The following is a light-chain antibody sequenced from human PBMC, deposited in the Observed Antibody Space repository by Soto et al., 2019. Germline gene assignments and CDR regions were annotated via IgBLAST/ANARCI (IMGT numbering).Light chain of an antibody. CDR2: DAF. CDR3: QQRSDWPIT. V-gene: IGKV3-11*01. J-gene: IGKJ5*01. CDR1: QSVSSH. Sequence: EIVLTQSPATLSLSPGERATLSCRASQSVSSHLVWYQQKPGQAPRLLIYDAFNRATGIPARFSGSGSGTDFTLVISSLEPEDFAVYYCQQRSDWPITFGQGTRLEIK.